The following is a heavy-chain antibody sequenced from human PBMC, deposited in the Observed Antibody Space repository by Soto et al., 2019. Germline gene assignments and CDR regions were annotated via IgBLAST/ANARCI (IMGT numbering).Heavy chain of an antibody. CDR3: AKDRLIVGATIDY. V-gene: IGHV3-23*01. CDR1: GFTFSSYA. D-gene: IGHD1-26*01. J-gene: IGHJ4*02. Sequence: GVSLRLSCAASGFTFSSYAMSWVRQAPGKGLEWVSAISGSGGSTYYADSVKGRFTISRDNSKNTLYLQMNSLRAEDTAVYYCAKDRLIVGATIDYWGQGTLVTVSS. CDR2: ISGSGGST.